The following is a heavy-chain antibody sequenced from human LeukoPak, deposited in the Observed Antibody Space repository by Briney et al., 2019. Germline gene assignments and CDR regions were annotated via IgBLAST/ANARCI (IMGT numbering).Heavy chain of an antibody. CDR1: GFTFSTYT. Sequence: PGGSLRLSCATSGFTFSTYTMNWVRQAPGKGLEWVSFISASGTSIYYADSVRGRFTISRDKAKDSLYLQMNSLRAEDTAVYYCARDGTWGPGTLVTVSS. J-gene: IGHJ5*02. CDR3: ARDGT. V-gene: IGHV3-21*01. D-gene: IGHD1-26*01. CDR2: ISASGTSI.